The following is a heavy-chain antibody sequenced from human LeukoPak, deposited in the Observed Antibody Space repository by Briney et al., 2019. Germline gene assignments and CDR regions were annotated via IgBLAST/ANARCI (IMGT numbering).Heavy chain of an antibody. CDR3: ARDLRGMVDY. CDR2: IYHSGST. CDR1: GGSISSSHW. V-gene: IGHV4-4*02. J-gene: IGHJ4*02. D-gene: IGHD3-16*01. Sequence: PSETLSLTCAVSGGSISSSHWWSWVRQPPGKGLEWIGEIYHSGSTNYNPSLTSRVTISVDKSKNQFSLKLSSVTAADTAVYFCARDLRGMVDYWGQGTLVTVSS.